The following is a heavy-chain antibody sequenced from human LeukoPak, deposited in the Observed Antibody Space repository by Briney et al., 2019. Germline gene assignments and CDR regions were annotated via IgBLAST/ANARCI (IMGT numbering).Heavy chain of an antibody. Sequence: GGSLRLSCAASGFTFDDYAMHWVRQAPGKGLEWISLISGDGGSTYYADSVKGRFTISRDNSKNSLYLQMNSLRTEDTALYYCAKEPYYDSSGYLDYWGQGTLVTVSS. V-gene: IGHV3-43*02. J-gene: IGHJ4*02. D-gene: IGHD3-22*01. CDR3: AKEPYYDSSGYLDY. CDR1: GFTFDDYA. CDR2: ISGDGGST.